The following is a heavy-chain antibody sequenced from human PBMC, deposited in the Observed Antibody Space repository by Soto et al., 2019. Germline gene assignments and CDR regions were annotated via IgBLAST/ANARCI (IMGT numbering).Heavy chain of an antibody. CDR2: IWYDGSNK. CDR1: GFPFSSYG. CDR3: SRDAWSSSWYDY. D-gene: IGHD6-13*01. J-gene: IGHJ4*02. Sequence: QVQLVESGGGVVQPGRSLRLSCAASGFPFSSYGMHWVRQAPGQGLEWVAVIWYDGSNKYYADSVKGRFTISRDNSKNTVYLQMNSLRAEDTAVYYCSRDAWSSSWYDYWGQGTLVTVSS. V-gene: IGHV3-33*01.